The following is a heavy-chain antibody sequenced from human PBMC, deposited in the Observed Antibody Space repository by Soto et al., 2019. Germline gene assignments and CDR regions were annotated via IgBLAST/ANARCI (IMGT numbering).Heavy chain of an antibody. CDR2: LIPIFGTA. D-gene: IGHD1-1*01. V-gene: IGHV1-69*01. CDR3: ARENGARPWVYHYYGIDV. Sequence: QVQLVQSGAEVKKPGSSVKVSCKASGGTFSSYAISWVRQAPGQGLEWMGGLIPIFGTANDAEKVQGRVTITADESTSTAYMELSSLRSEDTAVYYCARENGARPWVYHYYGIDVGGKWPTVTVSS. J-gene: IGHJ6*04. CDR1: GGTFSSYA.